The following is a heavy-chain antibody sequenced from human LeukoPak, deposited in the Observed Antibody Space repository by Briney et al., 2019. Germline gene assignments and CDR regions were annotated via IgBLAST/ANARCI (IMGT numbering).Heavy chain of an antibody. J-gene: IGHJ4*02. CDR2: INPSGGST. V-gene: IGHV1-46*01. CDR3: ARDLSGSGYSYGYFDY. D-gene: IGHD5-18*01. CDR1: GYTFTSYY. Sequence: ASVKVSCKASGYTFTSYYMHWVRQAPGQGLEWMGIINPSGGSTSYAQKFEGRVTMTRDMYTSTVYMELSSLRSEDTAVYYCARDLSGSGYSYGYFDYWGQGTLVTVSS.